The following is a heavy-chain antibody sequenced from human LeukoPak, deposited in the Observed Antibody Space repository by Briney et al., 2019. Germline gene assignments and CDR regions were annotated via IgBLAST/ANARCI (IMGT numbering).Heavy chain of an antibody. V-gene: IGHV1-46*01. Sequence: ASVKVSCKTSGYTFSTYYMHWLRQAPGQGLEWLGIIHPTDGSTSYTQKIQGRVTMTRDTATGTVYLELSSLRSEDTAVYWCARANGGGLDYWGQGTLITVSS. CDR2: IHPTDGST. CDR3: ARANGGGLDY. J-gene: IGHJ4*02. CDR1: GYTFSTYY. D-gene: IGHD3-10*01.